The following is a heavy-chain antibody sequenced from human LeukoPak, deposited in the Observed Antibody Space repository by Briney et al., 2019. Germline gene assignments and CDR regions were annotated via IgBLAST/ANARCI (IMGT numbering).Heavy chain of an antibody. V-gene: IGHV3-23*01. J-gene: IGHJ4*02. D-gene: IGHD3-22*01. CDR2: ISGSGGST. CDR3: AKDQVYYDSSGY. CDR1: GFTFSSYA. Sequence: GGSLRLSCAASGFTFSSYAMSWVRQAPGKGLEWVSAISGSGGSTYYADSVKGRFTISRDNSKSTLYLQMNSLRAEDTAVYYCAKDQVYYDSSGYWGQGTLVTVSS.